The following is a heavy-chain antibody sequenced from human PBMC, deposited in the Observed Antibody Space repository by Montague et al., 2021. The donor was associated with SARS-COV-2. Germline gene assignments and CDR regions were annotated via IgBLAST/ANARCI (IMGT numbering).Heavy chain of an antibody. D-gene: IGHD3-10*01. Sequence: SETLSLTCDVSGASIRSNNWWIWVRQSPGKGLEWIGETYHSGSTNYNPSLRGRVTISVDKSKNQYSLKVNSVSAADTAVYYCARLGVVPSPRTFDPWGQGTLVTVSS. CDR3: ARLGVVPSPRTFDP. CDR1: GASIRSNNW. CDR2: TYHSGST. J-gene: IGHJ5*02. V-gene: IGHV4-4*02.